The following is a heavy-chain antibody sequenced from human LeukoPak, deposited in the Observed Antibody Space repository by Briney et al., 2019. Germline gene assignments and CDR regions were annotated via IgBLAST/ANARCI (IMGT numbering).Heavy chain of an antibody. V-gene: IGHV4-39*07. CDR1: GGSISRSSYY. J-gene: IGHJ4*02. CDR3: ARVGRAQSSGPD. Sequence: SETLSLTCTVSGGSISRSSYYWGWIRQPPGKGLEWIGSIFYTGSTYYNPSLKSRVTISVDTSKNHFSLKLSSVTAADTAVYYCARVGRAQSSGPDWGQGTLVTVSS. D-gene: IGHD3-22*01. CDR2: IFYTGST.